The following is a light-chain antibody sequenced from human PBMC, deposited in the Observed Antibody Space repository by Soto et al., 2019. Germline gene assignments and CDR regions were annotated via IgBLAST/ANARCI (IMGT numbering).Light chain of an antibody. V-gene: IGKV4-1*01. J-gene: IGKJ4*01. CDR2: WAS. CDR1: LSVFYSSNNKNY. CDR3: QQYYTTLAPT. Sequence: DIVMTQSPDSLTVSLGERATINCKSSLSVFYSSNNKNYLAWYQHKPGQPPKLLIYWASTRESGVPDRFSGSGSGTDSTLTISSLQAEDVEVYYCQQYYTTLAPTFGGGTKVEIK.